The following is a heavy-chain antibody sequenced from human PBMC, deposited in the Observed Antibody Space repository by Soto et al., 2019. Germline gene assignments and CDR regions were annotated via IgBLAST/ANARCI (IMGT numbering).Heavy chain of an antibody. J-gene: IGHJ4*01. V-gene: IGHV1-18*01. D-gene: IGHD4-17*01. CDR1: GYTFPTST. CDR3: AICDYGDDDY. CDR2: IKAYSGNT. Sequence: QLVQSGAEAKKPGASVKVSCKASGYTFPTSTISWVRQAPGQGLEWMGWIKAYSGNTNYAQTLQGRVTMTTDTSTTKAYMELRSLTTGDTAIYYCAICDYGDDDYWGHGTLVTVSS.